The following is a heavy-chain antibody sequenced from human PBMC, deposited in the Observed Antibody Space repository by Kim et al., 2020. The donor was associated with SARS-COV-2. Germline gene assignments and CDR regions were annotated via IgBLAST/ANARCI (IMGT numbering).Heavy chain of an antibody. CDR3: ARVDGWSAFDY. Sequence: ASVKVSCKASGYTFTGYYMHWVRQAPGQGLEWMGWINPNSGGTNYAQKFQGWVTMTRDTSISTAYMELSRLRSDDTAVYYCARVDGWSAFDYWAQGTLVTVSS. CDR1: GYTFTGYY. D-gene: IGHD6-19*01. V-gene: IGHV1-2*04. J-gene: IGHJ4*02. CDR2: INPNSGGT.